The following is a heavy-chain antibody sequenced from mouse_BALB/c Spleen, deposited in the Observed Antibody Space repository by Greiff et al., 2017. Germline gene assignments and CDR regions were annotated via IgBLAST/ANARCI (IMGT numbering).Heavy chain of an antibody. V-gene: IGHV1S56*01. CDR2: IYPGNVNT. J-gene: IGHJ1*01. CDR3: ARKRWYDWYFDV. D-gene: IGHD1-1*02. Sequence: QVQLQQSGPELVKPGASVRISCKASGYSFTSYYIHWVKQRPGKGLEWIGWIYPGNVNTKYNEKFKGKAKLTADKSSSTAYMQLSSLTSEDSAVYFCARKRWYDWYFDVWGAGTTVTVSS. CDR1: GYSFTSYY.